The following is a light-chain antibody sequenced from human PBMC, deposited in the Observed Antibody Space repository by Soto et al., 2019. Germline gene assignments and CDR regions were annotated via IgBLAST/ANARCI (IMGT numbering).Light chain of an antibody. V-gene: IGKV1-8*01. CDR1: QGISSY. Sequence: AIRMTQSPSSFSASTGDRVTITCRASQGISSYLAWYQQKPGKAPKLLIYAASTLQSGVPSRFSGSGSGTDFTLTISCLQSEDFATYYCQQYYSYQELTFGGGNKVEIK. CDR3: QQYYSYQELT. CDR2: AAS. J-gene: IGKJ4*01.